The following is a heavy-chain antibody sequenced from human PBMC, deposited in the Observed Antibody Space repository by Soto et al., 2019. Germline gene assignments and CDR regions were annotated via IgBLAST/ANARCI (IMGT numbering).Heavy chain of an antibody. D-gene: IGHD6-25*01. Sequence: QVHLVQSGAEVKKPGSSLRVSCKASGGSFNYSAVNWVRQVPGQGLEWMGGIIPIFGKANYPQKTQGRVTITADASTRTVYMEVTSLRSGARAIYDCARGGGRLDVWGQGTTVTVSS. V-gene: IGHV1-69*12. CDR2: IIPIFGKA. CDR3: ARGGGRLDV. J-gene: IGHJ6*02. CDR1: GGSFNYSA.